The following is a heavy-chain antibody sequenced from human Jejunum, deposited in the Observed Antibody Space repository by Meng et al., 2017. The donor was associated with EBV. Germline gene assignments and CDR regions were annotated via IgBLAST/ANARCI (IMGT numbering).Heavy chain of an antibody. V-gene: IGHV4-4*02. CDR2: MHPGGST. J-gene: IGHJ4*02. CDR1: GDSTSSSHW. CDR3: AKSNDYSLNS. Sequence: QVHLQEAGPGLVKPSGLLSLTCAVSGDSTSSSHWWSWVRQPPGKGLEWIGEMHPGGSTNYNPSLKSRVTISVDNSKNQFSLKLTSVTAADTAVYYCAKSNDYSLNSWGQGTLVTVSS. D-gene: IGHD4-11*01.